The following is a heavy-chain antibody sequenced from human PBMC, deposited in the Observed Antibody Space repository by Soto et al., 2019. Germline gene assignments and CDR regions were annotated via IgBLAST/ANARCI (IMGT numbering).Heavy chain of an antibody. D-gene: IGHD2-15*01. Sequence: PGGSLRLSCAASGFTFSSYGMHWVRQAPGKGLEWVAVISYDGSNKYYADSVKGRLTISRDNSKNTLYLQMNSLRAEDTAVYYCAKRYGGNMSDYWGQGTLVTVSS. CDR1: GFTFSSYG. V-gene: IGHV3-30*18. CDR2: ISYDGSNK. J-gene: IGHJ4*02. CDR3: AKRYGGNMSDY.